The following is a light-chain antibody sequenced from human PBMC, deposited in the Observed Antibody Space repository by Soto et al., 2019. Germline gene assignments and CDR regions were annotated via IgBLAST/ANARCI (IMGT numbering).Light chain of an antibody. V-gene: IGLV2-14*01. J-gene: IGLJ1*01. Sequence: QSVLTQPASVSGSPGQSITISCTGTSSDVGGYNYVSWYQQHPGKAPKLMIYEVSNRPSGVSNRVSGSKSGTTASLTISGLQAEEEADYYCSSYTSSSTPYVFGTGTKLTVL. CDR1: SSDVGGYNY. CDR2: EVS. CDR3: SSYTSSSTPYV.